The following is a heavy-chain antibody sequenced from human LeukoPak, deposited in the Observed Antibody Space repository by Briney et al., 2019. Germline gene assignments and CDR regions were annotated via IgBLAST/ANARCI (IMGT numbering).Heavy chain of an antibody. D-gene: IGHD3-3*01. CDR3: ARWHDFWSGYYDY. V-gene: IGHV4-59*01. CDR2: IYYSGST. J-gene: IGHJ4*02. CDR1: GGSFSGYY. Sequence: SETLSLTCAVYGGSFSGYYWSWIRQPPGKGLEWIGYIYYSGSTNYNPSLKSRVTISVDTSKNQFSLKLSSVTAADTAVYYCARWHDFWSGYYDYWGQGTLVTVSS.